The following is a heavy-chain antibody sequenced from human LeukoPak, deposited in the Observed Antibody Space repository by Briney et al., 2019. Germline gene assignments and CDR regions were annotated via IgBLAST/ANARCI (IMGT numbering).Heavy chain of an antibody. V-gene: IGHV4-39*01. J-gene: IGHJ3*02. CDR1: GGSISSSSYY. D-gene: IGHD1-26*01. Sequence: SETLSLTCTVSGGSISSSSYYWGWIRQPPGKGLEWIGSIYYSGSTYYNPSLKSRVTISVDTSKNRFSLKLNSVTAADTAVYYCARRHVVGGTFAFDIWGQGTMVTVSS. CDR2: IYYSGST. CDR3: ARRHVVGGTFAFDI.